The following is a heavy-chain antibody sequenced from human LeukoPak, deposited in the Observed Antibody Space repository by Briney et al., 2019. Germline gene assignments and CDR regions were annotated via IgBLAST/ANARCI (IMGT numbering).Heavy chain of an antibody. CDR3: ARGSTIAGRDGVDV. CDR1: GGSFSGYY. J-gene: IGHJ6*02. V-gene: IGHV4-34*01. Sequence: SETLSLTCAVYGGSFSGYYWSWIRQPPGKGLEWIGEINHSGSTNYNPSLKSRVTISVDTSQNPFSLKLSSVTAADTAVYYCARGSTIAGRDGVDVWGQGTTVTVSS. CDR2: INHSGST. D-gene: IGHD3-3*01.